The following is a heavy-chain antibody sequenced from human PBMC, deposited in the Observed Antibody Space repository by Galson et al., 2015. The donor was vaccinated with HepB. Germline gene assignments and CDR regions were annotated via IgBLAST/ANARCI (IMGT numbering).Heavy chain of an antibody. D-gene: IGHD3-22*01. V-gene: IGHV4-59*01. J-gene: IGHJ2*01. CDR3: ARVGYYYDSSGYRGWYFDL. CDR2: IYYSGST. CDR1: GGSISSYY. Sequence: ETLSLTCTVSGGSISSYYWSWIRQPPGKGLECIGYIYYSGSTNYNPSLKSRVTISVDTSQNQFSLKLSSVTAADTAVYYCARVGYYYDSSGYRGWYFDLWGRGTLVTVSS.